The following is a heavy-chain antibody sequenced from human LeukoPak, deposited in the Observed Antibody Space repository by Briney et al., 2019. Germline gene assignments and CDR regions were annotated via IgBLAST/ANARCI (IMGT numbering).Heavy chain of an antibody. Sequence: ASVKVSCKTSGFTFTSYDISWVRQAPGQGLEWMGWISAYNGKTKSSQKFQGRVTMTTDTSTSTAYMALKSLRSDDTAIYYCAREDCSSSSCYLGDYWGQGTLVTVSS. J-gene: IGHJ4*02. CDR1: GFTFTSYD. CDR2: ISAYNGKT. V-gene: IGHV1-18*01. D-gene: IGHD2-2*01. CDR3: AREDCSSSSCYLGDY.